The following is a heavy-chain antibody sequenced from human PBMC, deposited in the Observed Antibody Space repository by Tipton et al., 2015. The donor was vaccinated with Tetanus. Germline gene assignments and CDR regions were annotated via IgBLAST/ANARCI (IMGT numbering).Heavy chain of an antibody. J-gene: IGHJ1*01. V-gene: IGHV3-48*01. CDR2: ISYSGTSI. CDR1: GFTFSNYN. D-gene: IGHD2-15*01. Sequence: SLRLSCAASGFTFSNYNMNWVRQAPGKGLEWVSYISYSGTSIYYSDPVKGRFTISRDNAKNSLYLQMNSLRGEDTAVYYCARSVVRGQGTLVTVSS. CDR3: ARSVV.